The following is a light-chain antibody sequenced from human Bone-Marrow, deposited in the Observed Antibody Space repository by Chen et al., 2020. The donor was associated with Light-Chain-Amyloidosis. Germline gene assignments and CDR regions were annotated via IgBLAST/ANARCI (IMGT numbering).Light chain of an antibody. V-gene: IGLV3-21*02. CDR2: DYS. Sequence: SYVLTPPSSVSGAPRQPATITCGGNNIGSTSVHWYQQTPGQAPLLVVYDYSDRPSGIPERLSGSNSGNTATLTISRVEAGDEADYYCQVWDRSSDRPVFGGGTKLTVL. CDR1: NIGSTS. J-gene: IGLJ3*02. CDR3: QVWDRSSDRPV.